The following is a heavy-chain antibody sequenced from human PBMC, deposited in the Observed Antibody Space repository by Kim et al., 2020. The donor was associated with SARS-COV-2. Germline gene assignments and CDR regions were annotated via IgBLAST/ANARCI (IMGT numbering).Heavy chain of an antibody. CDR2: ISTSSSYI. D-gene: IGHD3-3*01. Sequence: GGSLRLSCAASGFSFSYYTMNWVRQAPGKGLEWVSSISTSSSYIYYADSVKGRFTISRDNAKKSLYLQLNSRGEDTAVYYCVRDERGFLDHYGMDVWGQG. CDR1: GFSFSYYT. J-gene: IGHJ6*02. CDR3: VRDERGFLDHYGMDV. V-gene: IGHV3-21*01.